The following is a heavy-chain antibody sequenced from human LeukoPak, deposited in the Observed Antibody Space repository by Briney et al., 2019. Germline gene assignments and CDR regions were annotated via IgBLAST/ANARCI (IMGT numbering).Heavy chain of an antibody. CDR1: GFTVSSNY. Sequence: GRSLRLSCAASGFTVSSNYMSWVRQAPGKGLEWVSVIYSGGSTYYADSVKGRFTISRDNSKNTLYLQMNSLRAEDTAVYYCARVWSGSYFYWGQGTLVTVSS. CDR2: IYSGGST. CDR3: ARVWSGSYFY. V-gene: IGHV3-66*01. J-gene: IGHJ4*02. D-gene: IGHD1-26*01.